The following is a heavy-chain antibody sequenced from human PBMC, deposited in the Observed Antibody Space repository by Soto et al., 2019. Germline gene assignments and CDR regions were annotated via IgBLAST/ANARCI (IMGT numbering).Heavy chain of an antibody. CDR2: IWYDGSNK. J-gene: IGHJ4*02. CDR1: GFTFSSYG. CDR3: ARAAGASGWYYFDY. Sequence: GGSLRLSCAASGFTFSSYGMHWVRQAPGKGLEWVAVIWYDGSNKYYADSVKGRFTISRDNSKNTLYLQMNSLRAEDTAVYYCARAAGASGWYYFDYWGQGTLVTVSS. D-gene: IGHD6-19*01. V-gene: IGHV3-33*01.